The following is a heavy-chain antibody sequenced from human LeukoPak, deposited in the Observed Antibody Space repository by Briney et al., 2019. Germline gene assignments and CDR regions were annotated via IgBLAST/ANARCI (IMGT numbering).Heavy chain of an antibody. D-gene: IGHD2-2*01. CDR1: GFTFSDYY. CDR3: AKDPACSSTSCYDYFDY. V-gene: IGHV3-23*01. Sequence: GGSLRLSCAASGFTFSDYYMSWIRQAPGKGLEWVSAISGSGGSTYYADSVKGRFTISRDNSKNTLYLQMNSLRAEDTAVYYCAKDPACSSTSCYDYFDYWGQGTLVTVSS. CDR2: ISGSGGST. J-gene: IGHJ4*02.